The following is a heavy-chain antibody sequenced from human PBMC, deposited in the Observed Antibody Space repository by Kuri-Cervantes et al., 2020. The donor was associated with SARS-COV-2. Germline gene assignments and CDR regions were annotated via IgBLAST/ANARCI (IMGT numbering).Heavy chain of an antibody. CDR3: ARGYSSSWYRGQASY. Sequence: GESLKISCAASGFTFSDYYMSWIRQAPGKGLEWVSYISNSGSTIYYADSVKGRFTISRDNAKNSLYLQMNSLRAEDTAVYYCARGYSSSWYRGQASYWGQGTLVPSPQ. J-gene: IGHJ4*02. CDR2: ISNSGSTI. V-gene: IGHV3-11*01. CDR1: GFTFSDYY. D-gene: IGHD6-13*01.